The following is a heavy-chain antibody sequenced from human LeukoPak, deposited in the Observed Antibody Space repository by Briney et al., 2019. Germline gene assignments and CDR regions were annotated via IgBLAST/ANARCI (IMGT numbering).Heavy chain of an antibody. V-gene: IGHV1-46*01. CDR2: INPSGGST. Sequence: ASVKVSCKASGYTFTSYYMHWVRQAPGQGLEWMGIINPSGGSTSYAQKFQGRVTMTRDMSTSTVYMELSSLRPEDTAVYYCARDNPPPVRYDFWSGYWGPAPNWFDPRGQGTLVTVSS. CDR1: GYTFTSYY. CDR3: ARDNPPPVRYDFWSGYWGPAPNWFDP. J-gene: IGHJ5*02. D-gene: IGHD3-3*01.